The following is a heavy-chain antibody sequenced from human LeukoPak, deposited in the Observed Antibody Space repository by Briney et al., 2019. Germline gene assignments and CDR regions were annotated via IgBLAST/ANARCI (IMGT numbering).Heavy chain of an antibody. V-gene: IGHV3-21*01. J-gene: IGHJ4*02. CDR3: ARSGLMVTFGGVIGYYSDY. CDR1: GFTFSSYS. CDR2: ITSSSSYI. Sequence: GGSLRLSCAASGFTFSSYSMNWVRQAPGKGLEWVSSITSSSSYIYYADSVKGRFTISRDNAKDSLYLQMNSLRVEDTAVYYCARSGLMVTFGGVIGYYSDYWGQGTLVTVSS. D-gene: IGHD3-16*02.